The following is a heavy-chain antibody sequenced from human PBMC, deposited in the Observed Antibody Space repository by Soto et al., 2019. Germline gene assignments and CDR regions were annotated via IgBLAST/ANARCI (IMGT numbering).Heavy chain of an antibody. CDR1: GFTFTSSA. CDR2: IVVGSGNT. J-gene: IGHJ6*02. D-gene: IGHD1-1*01. Sequence: QMQLVQPGPEVKTPGTSVKVSCKDSGFTFTSSAVQWVRQARGQRPEWIGWIVVGSGNTNYAQKFQERVTITRDMSTSTAYMELSSLRSEDTAVYYCAAGLDPSYYYYYGMDVWGQGTTVTVSS. CDR3: AAGLDPSYYYYYGMDV. V-gene: IGHV1-58*01.